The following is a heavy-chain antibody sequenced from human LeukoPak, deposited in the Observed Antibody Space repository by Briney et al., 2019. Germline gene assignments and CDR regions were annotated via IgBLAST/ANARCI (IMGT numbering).Heavy chain of an antibody. CDR3: AKDIGTLEYFQH. V-gene: IGHV3-30*02. CDR2: IRYDGSNK. D-gene: IGHD3-10*01. CDR1: GFTFSSYG. Sequence: GGSLRLSCAASGFTFSSYGMHWVRQAPGKGLEWVAFIRYDGSNKYYADSVKGRFTISRDNSKNTLYLQMNSLRAEDTAVYYCAKDIGTLEYFQHWGQGTLVTVSS. J-gene: IGHJ1*01.